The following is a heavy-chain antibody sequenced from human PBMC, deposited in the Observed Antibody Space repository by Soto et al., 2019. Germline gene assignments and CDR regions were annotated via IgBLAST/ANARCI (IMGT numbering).Heavy chain of an antibody. D-gene: IGHD6-13*01. CDR3: AKDQGFGAAAGP. CDR2: ISYDGSNK. Sequence: QVQLVESGGGVVQPGRSLRLSCAASGFTFSSYGMHWVRQAPGKGLEWVAVISYDGSNKYYADSVKGRFTISRDNSKNTLYLQMNNLRAEDTAVYYRAKDQGFGAAAGPWGQGTLVTVSS. J-gene: IGHJ4*02. V-gene: IGHV3-30*18. CDR1: GFTFSSYG.